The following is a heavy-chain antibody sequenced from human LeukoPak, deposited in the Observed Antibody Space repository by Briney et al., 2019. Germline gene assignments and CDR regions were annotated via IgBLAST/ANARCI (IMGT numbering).Heavy chain of an antibody. D-gene: IGHD3-10*01. Sequence: PSETLSLTCAVYGGSFSGYYWSWIRQPPGKGLEWIGEINHSGSTNYNPSLKSRVTISVDTSKNQFSLKLSSVTAADTAVYYCARGRSIMVRGPHVASWFDPWAREPWSPSPQ. J-gene: IGHJ5*02. V-gene: IGHV4-34*01. CDR2: INHSGST. CDR3: ARGRSIMVRGPHVASWFDP. CDR1: GGSFSGYY.